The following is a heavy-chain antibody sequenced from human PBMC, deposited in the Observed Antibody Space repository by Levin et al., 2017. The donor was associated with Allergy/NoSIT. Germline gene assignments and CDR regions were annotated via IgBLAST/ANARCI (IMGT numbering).Heavy chain of an antibody. CDR3: ASLREELDYYDSSGPQPRPYYYGMDV. V-gene: IGHV3-11*01. D-gene: IGHD3-22*01. CDR1: GFTFSDYY. J-gene: IGHJ6*02. CDR2: ISSSGSTI. Sequence: GGSLRLSCAASGFTFSDYYMSWIRQAPGKGLEWVSYISSSGSTIYYADSVKGRFTISRDNAKNSLYLQMNSLRAEDTAVYYCASLREELDYYDSSGPQPRPYYYGMDVWGQGTTVTVSS.